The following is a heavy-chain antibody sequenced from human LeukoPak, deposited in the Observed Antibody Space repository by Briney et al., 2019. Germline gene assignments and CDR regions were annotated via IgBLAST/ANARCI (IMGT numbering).Heavy chain of an antibody. CDR1: GFTFGSYA. CDR3: ARESPACGEDCYFDY. D-gene: IGHD2-21*02. CDR2: ISYDGTNK. V-gene: IGHV3-30-3*01. J-gene: IGHJ4*02. Sequence: GGSLRLPCAASGFTFGSYAMHWVRQAPGRGLEWVAGISYDGTNKYYADSVKGRFTISRDNSKNTLYLQMNSLRTDDTAVYYCARESPACGEDCYFDYWGQETLVTVSS.